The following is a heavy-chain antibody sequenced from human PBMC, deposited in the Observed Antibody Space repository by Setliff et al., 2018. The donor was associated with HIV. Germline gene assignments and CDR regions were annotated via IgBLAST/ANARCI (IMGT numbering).Heavy chain of an antibody. CDR3: ARSVYMVSFYFDY. CDR1: SYSISSGYY. D-gene: IGHD3-10*01. Sequence: SETLSLTCAVSSYSISSGYYWGWIRQPPGRGLEWIGSVFHSGNAYYNPSLKSRVTISVDTSKNQFSLKLSSVTAADTAVYYCARSVYMVSFYFDYWGQGALVTVSS. V-gene: IGHV4-38-2*01. CDR2: VFHSGNA. J-gene: IGHJ4*02.